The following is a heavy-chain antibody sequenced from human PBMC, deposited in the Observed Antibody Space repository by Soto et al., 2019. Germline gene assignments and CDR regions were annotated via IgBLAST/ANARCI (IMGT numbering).Heavy chain of an antibody. CDR3: AKDREAPLLYYYGMDV. J-gene: IGHJ6*02. CDR1: GFTFSSYG. D-gene: IGHD1-26*01. Sequence: GGSLRLSCAASGFTFSSYGMHWVRQAPGKGLEWVAVISYDGSNKYYADSVKGRFTISRDNSKNTLYLQMNSLRAEDTAVYYCAKDREAPLLYYYGMDVWGQGTTVTVSS. V-gene: IGHV3-30*18. CDR2: ISYDGSNK.